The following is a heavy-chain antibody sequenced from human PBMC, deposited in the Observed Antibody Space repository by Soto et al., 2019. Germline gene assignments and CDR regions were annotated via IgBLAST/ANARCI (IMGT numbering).Heavy chain of an antibody. J-gene: IGHJ4*02. Sequence: VPVEVSCKASGYTFTNFYIHWVRQAPGQGLEWMAIINPSGGSTNYAQKFQGRITLTRDTSTSTVFMELSSLRSEDTAVYYCARNLASADVWGQGTLVTV. D-gene: IGHD6-13*01. V-gene: IGHV1-46*01. CDR1: GYTFTNFY. CDR3: ARNLASADV. CDR2: INPSGGST.